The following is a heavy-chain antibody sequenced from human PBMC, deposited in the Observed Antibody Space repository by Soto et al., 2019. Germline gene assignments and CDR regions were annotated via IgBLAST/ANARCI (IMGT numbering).Heavy chain of an antibody. Sequence: QVQLVESGGGVVQPGRSLRLSCAASGFTFSSYAMHWVRQAPGKGLEWVAVISYDGSNKYYADSVKGRFTISRDNSKNTLYRQMNSLRAEDTAVYYCARHFPLLPARVMDVWGQGTTVTVSS. CDR3: ARHFPLLPARVMDV. V-gene: IGHV3-30-3*01. D-gene: IGHD3-3*02. CDR1: GFTFSSYA. CDR2: ISYDGSNK. J-gene: IGHJ6*02.